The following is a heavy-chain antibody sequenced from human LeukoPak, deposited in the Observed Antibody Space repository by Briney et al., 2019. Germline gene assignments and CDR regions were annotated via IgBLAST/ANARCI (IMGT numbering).Heavy chain of an antibody. CDR1: GYTFTVYF. J-gene: IGHJ6*02. Sequence: ASMKVSCKASGYTFTVYFIHWVRQAPGQGLEWMGRINPNSGATDYAQKFQGRVTMTRDTSISTAYMELSSLKSDDTAVYYCARGSDSRIAENYYGMDVWGQGTTVTVSS. D-gene: IGHD3-10*01. CDR2: INPNSGAT. V-gene: IGHV1-2*06. CDR3: ARGSDSRIAENYYGMDV.